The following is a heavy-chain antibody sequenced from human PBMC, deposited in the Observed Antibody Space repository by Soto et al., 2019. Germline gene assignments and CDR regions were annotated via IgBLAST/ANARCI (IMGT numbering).Heavy chain of an antibody. CDR3: ARDQSCYDSSGPFDY. Sequence: GGSLRLSCAASGFTFSSYSMNWVRQAPGKGLEWVSSISSSSSYIYYADSVKGRFTISRDNAKNSLYLQMNSLRAEDTAVYYCARDQSCYDSSGPFDYWGQGTLVTGSS. J-gene: IGHJ4*02. D-gene: IGHD3-22*01. CDR1: GFTFSSYS. CDR2: ISSSSSYI. V-gene: IGHV3-21*01.